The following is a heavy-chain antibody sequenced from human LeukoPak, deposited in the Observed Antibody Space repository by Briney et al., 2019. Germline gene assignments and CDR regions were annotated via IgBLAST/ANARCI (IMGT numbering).Heavy chain of an antibody. Sequence: GGSLRLSCAAPGFTFSTYWMSWVRQAPGKGLELVANIKQDGSEKYYVDSVKGRFTISRDNAKNSLYLQVNSLRAEDTAVYYCARNQRRLDYWGQGTLVTVFS. CDR2: IKQDGSEK. CDR3: ARNQRRLDY. D-gene: IGHD1-14*01. V-gene: IGHV3-7*01. J-gene: IGHJ4*02. CDR1: GFTFSTYW.